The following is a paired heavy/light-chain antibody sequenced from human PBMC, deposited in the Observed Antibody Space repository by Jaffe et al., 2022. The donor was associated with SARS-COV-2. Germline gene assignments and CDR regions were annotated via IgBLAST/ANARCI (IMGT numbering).Light chain of an antibody. Sequence: EIVMTQSPATLSVSPGERATLSCRASQSVSSNLAWYQQKPGQAPRLLIYGASTRASGIPARFSGSGSGTEFTLTISSLQSEDFAVYYCQQHNDWYTFGQGTRVEI. V-gene: IGKV3-15*01. CDR3: QQHNDWYT. CDR2: GAS. J-gene: IGKJ2*01. CDR1: QSVSSN.
Heavy chain of an antibody. D-gene: IGHD5-12*01. V-gene: IGHV4-39*01. CDR1: GGSISSSSYY. CDR2: IYYSGTT. J-gene: IGHJ4*02. Sequence: QLHLQDSGPGLVKPSETLSLTCTVSGGSISSSSYYWVWIRQPPGKGLEWIGSIYYSGTTYYNPSFKSRVIISVDTSKNQFSLKLGSVTAADTAVYFCVRRPDGYNYNLEYWGQGTLVTVSS. CDR3: VRRPDGYNYNLEY.